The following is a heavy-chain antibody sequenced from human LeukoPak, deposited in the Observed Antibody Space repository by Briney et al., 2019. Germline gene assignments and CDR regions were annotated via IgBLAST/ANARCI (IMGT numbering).Heavy chain of an antibody. Sequence: PSETLSLTCTVSGGSISSRDYYWTWIRQSPGKGLEWLGYIYYSGSTYYNPSLKSRVTISVDTSKNQFSLNLSSVTAADTAVYYCARVPSNYDILTGYLDYWGQGTLVTVSS. CDR3: ARVPSNYDILTGYLDY. D-gene: IGHD3-9*01. CDR1: GGSISSRDYY. J-gene: IGHJ4*02. V-gene: IGHV4-30-4*08. CDR2: IYYSGST.